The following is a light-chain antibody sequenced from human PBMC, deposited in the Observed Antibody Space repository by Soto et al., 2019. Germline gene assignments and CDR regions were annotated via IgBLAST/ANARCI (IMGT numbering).Light chain of an antibody. V-gene: IGKV3-15*01. Sequence: EIVMTQSPATLSVSPGERATLSCRASQSVSSNLAWYQQKPGQAPRLLMYGASTRATGIPARFSGTGSGTEFTLTVSSLQSEDFAVYYCQQYDNWPQTFGQGTKVEI. CDR3: QQYDNWPQT. CDR1: QSVSSN. J-gene: IGKJ1*01. CDR2: GAS.